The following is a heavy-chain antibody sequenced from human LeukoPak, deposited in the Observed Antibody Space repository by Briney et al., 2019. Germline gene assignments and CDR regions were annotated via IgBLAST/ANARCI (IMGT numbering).Heavy chain of an antibody. J-gene: IGHJ4*02. CDR3: ARSGSNGDDY. V-gene: IGHV3-7*01. CDR2: IKQEGSDK. CDR1: GSTFSNYW. D-gene: IGHD5-24*01. Sequence: GGSLRLSRAASGSTFSNYWMNWVRQAPGKGLEWVANIKQEGSDKNYVGSVRGRFTISRDNAKNLLYLLMHSLRVEDTAVYYCARSGSNGDDYWGQGTLVTVSS.